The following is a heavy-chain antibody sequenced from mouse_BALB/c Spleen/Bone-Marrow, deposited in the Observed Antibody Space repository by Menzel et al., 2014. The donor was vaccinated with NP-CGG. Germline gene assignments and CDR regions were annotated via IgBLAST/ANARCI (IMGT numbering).Heavy chain of an antibody. Sequence: VQLKESGPELVKPGASVKISCKASGYSFTGYYMHWVKQSHVKSLEWIGRINPYNGATSYNQNFKDKASLTIDKSSSTACMEVHSLTSEDSAVYYCAREGGLVPDYFDYWGQGTTLTVSS. CDR2: INPYNGAT. CDR3: AREGGLVPDYFDY. CDR1: GYSFTGYY. D-gene: IGHD6-2*01. V-gene: IGHV1-31*01. J-gene: IGHJ2*01.